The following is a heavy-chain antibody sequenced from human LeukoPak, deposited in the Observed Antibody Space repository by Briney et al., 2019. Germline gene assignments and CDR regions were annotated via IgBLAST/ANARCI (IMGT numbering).Heavy chain of an antibody. D-gene: IGHD5-18*01. J-gene: IGHJ4*02. Sequence: GGSLRLSCAASGFTFSYAWMNWVRQAPGKGLEWVGRIKSKTDGGTTDYAAPVKGRFTISRDDSKNTLYLQMNSLKIEDTAVYYCSEGVPGYSYGSFGYWGQGALVTVSS. CDR2: IKSKTDGGTT. CDR3: SEGVPGYSYGSFGY. CDR1: GFTFSYAW. V-gene: IGHV3-15*01.